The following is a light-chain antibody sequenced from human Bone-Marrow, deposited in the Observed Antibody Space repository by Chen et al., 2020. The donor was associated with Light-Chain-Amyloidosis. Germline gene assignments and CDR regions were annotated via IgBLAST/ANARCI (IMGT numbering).Light chain of an antibody. CDR1: NIRSTS. Sequence: SYVLTQPSSVSVPPAPTATIACGGNNIRSTSVHWYQQTPGQAPLLVVYDDRDRPSRIPERLCGSNSGNTATLTIRRVEAGDEADYYCQVWDRSSDRPVFGGGTKLTVL. J-gene: IGLJ3*02. CDR2: DDR. V-gene: IGLV3-21*02. CDR3: QVWDRSSDRPV.